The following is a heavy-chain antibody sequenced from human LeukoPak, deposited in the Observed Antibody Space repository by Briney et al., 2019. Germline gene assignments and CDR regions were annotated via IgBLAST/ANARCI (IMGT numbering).Heavy chain of an antibody. CDR3: AKGGMVGTSGLFDY. V-gene: IGHV3-33*05. Sequence: GGSLRLSCAASGFTFSSYGMHWVRQAPGKGLEWVAVISDDGSDKYYVDSVKGRFTISRDNSKNTLYLQMNTLRAEDTAVYYCAKGGMVGTSGLFDYWGQGTLVTVSS. D-gene: IGHD4-23*01. CDR1: GFTFSSYG. J-gene: IGHJ4*02. CDR2: ISDDGSDK.